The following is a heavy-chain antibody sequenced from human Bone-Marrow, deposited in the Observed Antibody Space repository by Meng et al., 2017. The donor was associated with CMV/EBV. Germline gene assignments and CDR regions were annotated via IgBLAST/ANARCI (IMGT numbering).Heavy chain of an antibody. CDR2: ISYDGSNK. J-gene: IGHJ6*02. CDR1: GFTFSSYA. D-gene: IGHD5-12*01. V-gene: IGHV3-30-3*01. Sequence: GESLKISCAASGFTFSSYAMHWVRQAPGKGLEWVAVISYDGSNKYYADSVKGRFTISRDNSKNTLYLQMNSLRSEDTAVYYCARWEGLRLPMDVWGQGTTVTVSS. CDR3: ARWEGLRLPMDV.